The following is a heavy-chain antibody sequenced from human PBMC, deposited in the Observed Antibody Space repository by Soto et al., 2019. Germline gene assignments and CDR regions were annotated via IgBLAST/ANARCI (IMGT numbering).Heavy chain of an antibody. D-gene: IGHD5-18*01. CDR1: DGSISSYY. CDR3: ARDISTAMIYNWFGP. Sequence: SLTMSVTCTVVDGSISSYYWRWIRQPDGKVLECIGRIYTSGSTNYNHSLKSRITMSVDTSKNQFSLKLSSVTAADTAVYYCARDISTAMIYNWFGPWGQGTLVTVSS. V-gene: IGHV4-4*07. CDR2: IYTSGST. J-gene: IGHJ5*02.